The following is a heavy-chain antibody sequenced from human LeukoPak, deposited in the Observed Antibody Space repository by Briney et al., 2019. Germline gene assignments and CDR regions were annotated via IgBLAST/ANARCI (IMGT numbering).Heavy chain of an antibody. CDR2: IYYSGST. D-gene: IGHD4-17*01. V-gene: IGHV4-59*01. CDR1: GGSISSYY. Sequence: SETLSLTCTVSGGSISSYYWSWIRQPPGKGLEWIGYIYYSGSTNYNPSLKSRVTISVDTSKNQFSLKLSSVTAADTAVYYCARERAVTTYYYFDYWGQGTLVTVSS. J-gene: IGHJ4*02. CDR3: ARERAVTTYYYFDY.